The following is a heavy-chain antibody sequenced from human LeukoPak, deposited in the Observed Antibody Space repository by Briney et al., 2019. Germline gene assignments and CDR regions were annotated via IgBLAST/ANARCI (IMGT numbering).Heavy chain of an antibody. V-gene: IGHV4-39*01. CDR2: IYYSGST. CDR3: ANPISPGWLDP. Sequence: SETLSLTCTVSGGSISSSRDYWAWLRQPPGKGLEWIANIYYSGSTYYSPSLKSRVTISVDTSKNQFSLKLSSVTAADTAVYYCANPISPGWLDPWGQGILVTVSS. CDR1: GGSISSSRDY. J-gene: IGHJ5*02.